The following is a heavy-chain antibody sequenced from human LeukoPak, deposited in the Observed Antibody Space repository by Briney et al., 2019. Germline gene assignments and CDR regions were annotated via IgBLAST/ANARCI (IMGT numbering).Heavy chain of an antibody. D-gene: IGHD1-26*01. V-gene: IGHV3-43*01. CDR2: ISWDGGST. CDR1: GFTFDDYT. Sequence: PGGSLRLSCAASGFTFDDYTMHWVRQAPGKGLEWVSLISWDGGSTYYADSVKGRFTISRDNARNSLYLQMNSLRAEDTAVYYCARGYLGATLFSSIDYWGQGTLVTVSS. CDR3: ARGYLGATLFSSIDY. J-gene: IGHJ4*02.